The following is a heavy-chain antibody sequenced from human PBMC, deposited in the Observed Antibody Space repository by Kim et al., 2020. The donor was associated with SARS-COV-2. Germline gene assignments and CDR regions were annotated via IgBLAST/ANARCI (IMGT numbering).Heavy chain of an antibody. Sequence: VSGRFPISRDNSKNTLYLQMTSLRAEDTAVYYCAKERGDYYDSSGYYYDYWGQGTLVTVSS. J-gene: IGHJ4*02. D-gene: IGHD3-22*01. CDR3: AKERGDYYDSSGYYYDY. V-gene: IGHV3-33*06.